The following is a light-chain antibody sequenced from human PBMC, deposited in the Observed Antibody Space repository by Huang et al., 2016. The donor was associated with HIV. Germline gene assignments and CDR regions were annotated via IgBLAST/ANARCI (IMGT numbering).Light chain of an antibody. CDR2: DAT. CDR1: QSITNY. CDR3: QHRNSWPLT. Sequence: EIVLTQSPATLSFSPGEGATLSCRASQSITNYLAWYQQKPGQAPRLLIYDATNRATGIPARFSGSGSGTDFTLTINGLESDDFAVYYCQHRNSWPLTFGGGTKVEIK. V-gene: IGKV3-11*01. J-gene: IGKJ4*01.